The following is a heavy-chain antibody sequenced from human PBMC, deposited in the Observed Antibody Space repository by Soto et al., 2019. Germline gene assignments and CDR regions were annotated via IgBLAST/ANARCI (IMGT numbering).Heavy chain of an antibody. J-gene: IGHJ4*01. D-gene: IGHD2-21*01. CDR3: TTDSHIGLTLVRFDV. Sequence: PGGSLRLSCAASGFAPSDAWVNWVRQAPGKGLEWVGCIKSKIDGGRSEYAEAVKGRFAISRDDSKNMVHLQLNRLTTEDTGVYYCTTDSHIGLTLVRFDVWGHGTPVTVSS. CDR1: GFAPSDAW. V-gene: IGHV3-15*07. CDR2: IKSKIDGGRS.